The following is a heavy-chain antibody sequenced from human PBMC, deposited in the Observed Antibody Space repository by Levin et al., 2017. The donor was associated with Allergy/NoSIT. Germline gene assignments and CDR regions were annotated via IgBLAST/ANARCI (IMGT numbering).Heavy chain of an antibody. CDR1: GYTFTAYQ. V-gene: IGHV1-2*02. CDR3: ARPTYVPHDAFDI. J-gene: IGHJ3*02. Sequence: SCKASGYTFTAYQIHWVRQAPGQGLEWMGWINPNSGGTNYSQKFQGRVTMTRDTSISTAYMELSRLSSDDTAVYHCARPTYVPHDAFDIWGQGTMVTVSS. CDR2: INPNSGGT. D-gene: IGHD3-16*01.